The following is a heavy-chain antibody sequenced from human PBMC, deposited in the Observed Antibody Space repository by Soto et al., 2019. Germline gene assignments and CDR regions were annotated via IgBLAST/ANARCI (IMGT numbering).Heavy chain of an antibody. J-gene: IGHJ4*02. CDR2: IYPGDSDT. D-gene: IGHD3-10*01. CDR1: GYSFTSYW. Sequence: PGESLKISCKGSGYSFTSYWIGWVRQMPGKGLEWMGIIYPGDSDTRYSPSFQGQVTISADKSITTAYLQWSSLKASDTAMYYCARHEKLDISYGSASQIDYWGQGTLVTLSS. CDR3: ARHEKLDISYGSASQIDY. V-gene: IGHV5-51*01.